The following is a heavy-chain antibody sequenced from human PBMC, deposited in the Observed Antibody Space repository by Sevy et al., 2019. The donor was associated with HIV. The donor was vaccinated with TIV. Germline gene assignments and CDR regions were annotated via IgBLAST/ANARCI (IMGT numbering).Heavy chain of an antibody. CDR1: GFTFRDLY. D-gene: IGHD6-13*01. V-gene: IGHV3-11*01. Sequence: GGSLKLSWAASGFTFRDLYIRWDRPAPGEGLGWVSYIYRRGSNINHADSVKGRFTISRDNAKNSLYLQMNSLRAEDTAVYYCARDSSGYSSSWYIYWGQGTLVTVSS. CDR2: IYRRGSNI. J-gene: IGHJ4*02. CDR3: ARDSSGYSSSWYIY.